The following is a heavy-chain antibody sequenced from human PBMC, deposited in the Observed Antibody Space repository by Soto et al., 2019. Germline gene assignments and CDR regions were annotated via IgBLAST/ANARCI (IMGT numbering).Heavy chain of an antibody. J-gene: IGHJ6*02. V-gene: IGHV3-23*01. CDR3: AKEDYDSSGYPAFLYYYYGMDV. D-gene: IGHD3-22*01. CDR2: ISGSGGST. CDR1: GFTFSSYA. Sequence: GGSLRLSCAASGFTFSSYAMSWVRQAPGKGLEWVSAISGSGGSTYYADSVKGRFTISRDNSKNTLYLQMNSLRAEDTAVYYCAKEDYDSSGYPAFLYYYYGMDVWGQGTTVTVSS.